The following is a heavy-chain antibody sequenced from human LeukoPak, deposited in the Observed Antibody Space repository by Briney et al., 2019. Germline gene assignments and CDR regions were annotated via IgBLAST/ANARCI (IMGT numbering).Heavy chain of an antibody. D-gene: IGHD6-13*01. CDR2: INHSGST. CDR1: GGSFSGYY. CDR3: ARGIPRSFIAAAGTFAY. Sequence: PSETLSLTCAVYGGSFSGYYWSWIRQPPGKGLEWIGEINHSGSTNYNPSLKSRVTISVDTSKNQFSLKLSSVTAADTAVYYCARGIPRSFIAAAGTFAYWGQGTLVTVSS. J-gene: IGHJ4*02. V-gene: IGHV4-34*01.